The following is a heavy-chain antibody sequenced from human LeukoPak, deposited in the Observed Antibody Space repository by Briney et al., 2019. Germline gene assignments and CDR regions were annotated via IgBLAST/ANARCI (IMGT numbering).Heavy chain of an antibody. V-gene: IGHV3-23*01. J-gene: IGHJ4*02. CDR1: GSTFSSYA. D-gene: IGHD3-22*01. CDR3: AKETYYYDSSGYLFDY. CDR2: ISGSGGST. Sequence: GGSLRLSCAASGSTFSSYAMSWVRQAPGKGLEWVSAISGSGGSTYYADSVKGRFTISRDNSKNTLYLQMNSLRAEDTAVYYCAKETYYYDSSGYLFDYWGQGTLVTVSS.